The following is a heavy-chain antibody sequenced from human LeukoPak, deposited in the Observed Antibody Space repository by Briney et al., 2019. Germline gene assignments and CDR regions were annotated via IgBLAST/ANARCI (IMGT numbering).Heavy chain of an antibody. D-gene: IGHD4-23*01. CDR2: INPSGGST. Sequence: ASVKVSCKASGYTFTSYYMHWVRQAPGQGLEWMEIINPSGGSTSYAQKFQGRVTMTRDMSTSTVYMELSSLRSEDTAVYYCARAGPVDYGGNRDAFDIWGQGTMVTVSS. J-gene: IGHJ3*02. V-gene: IGHV1-46*01. CDR3: ARAGPVDYGGNRDAFDI. CDR1: GYTFTSYY.